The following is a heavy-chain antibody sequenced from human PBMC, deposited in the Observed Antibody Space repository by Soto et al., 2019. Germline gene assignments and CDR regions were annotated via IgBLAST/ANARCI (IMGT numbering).Heavy chain of an antibody. CDR3: ASDRSSGWDQGYGMDV. CDR2: IYYSGST. CDR1: GGSIITYY. D-gene: IGHD6-19*01. V-gene: IGHV4-59*01. J-gene: IGHJ6*02. Sequence: SETLSLTCTVSGGSIITYYCIFIGHPPCKGREWIGYIYYSGSTSYNPSLKSRVTISVDTSKNQFSLKLRSVTAADTAVYYCASDRSSGWDQGYGMDVWGQGTTVTVSS.